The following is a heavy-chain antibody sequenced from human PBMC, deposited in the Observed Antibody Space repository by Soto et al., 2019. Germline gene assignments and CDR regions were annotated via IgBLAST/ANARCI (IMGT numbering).Heavy chain of an antibody. Sequence: ASVKVSCKASGSTFTSYTIQWVRLAPGQRLEWMGWINAGNGLTKYSQKFQGRVTITRDISASTSYMELSSLKSEDMAVYYCARSDPRYCGGGSCQWGMDVWGQGTTVTVSS. V-gene: IGHV1-3*01. CDR3: ARSDPRYCGGGSCQWGMDV. D-gene: IGHD2-15*01. CDR1: GSTFTSYT. CDR2: INAGNGLT. J-gene: IGHJ6*02.